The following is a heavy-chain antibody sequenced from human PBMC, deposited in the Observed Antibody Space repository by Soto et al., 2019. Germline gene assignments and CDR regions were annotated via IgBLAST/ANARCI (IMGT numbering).Heavy chain of an antibody. J-gene: IGHJ4*02. CDR3: ARRGESGSWSHFDY. CDR1: GFTFSSYW. V-gene: IGHV3-7*01. CDR2: IKKDGSEK. Sequence: PGGSLRLSCAASGFTFSSYWMSWVRQTPGKGLEWVAKIKKDGSEKHYVDSVKGRFTISRDDAKNSLYLQMNSLRAEDTAVYYCARRGESGSWSHFDYWGQGTLVTVSS. D-gene: IGHD3-10*01.